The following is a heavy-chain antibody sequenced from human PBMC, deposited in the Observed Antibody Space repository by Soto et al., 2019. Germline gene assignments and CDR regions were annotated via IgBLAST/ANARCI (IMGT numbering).Heavy chain of an antibody. CDR1: GYSISSGYY. CDR2: IYHSGST. V-gene: IGHV4-38-2*01. Sequence: SETLSLTCAVSGYSISSGYYWGWIRQPPGRGLEWIGSIYHSGSTYYNPSLKSRVTISIDTSKNQFSLKLSSVTAADTAVYYCARVGSGWYLGWFDPWGQGTLVTVS. J-gene: IGHJ5*02. CDR3: ARVGSGWYLGWFDP. D-gene: IGHD6-19*01.